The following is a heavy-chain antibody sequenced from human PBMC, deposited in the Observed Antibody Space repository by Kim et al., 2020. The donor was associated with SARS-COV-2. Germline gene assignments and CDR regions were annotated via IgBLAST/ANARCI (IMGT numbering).Heavy chain of an antibody. J-gene: IGHJ3*02. V-gene: IGHV4-31*03. CDR3: ARDREFDYVWGSYRYFAFDI. CDR2: IYYSGST. Sequence: SETLSLTCTVSGGSISSGGYYWSWIRQHPGKGLEWIGYIYYSGSTYYNPSLKSRVTISVDTSKNQFSLKLSSVTAADTAVYYCARDREFDYVWGSYRYFAFDIWGQGTMVTVSS. D-gene: IGHD3-16*02. CDR1: GGSISSGGYY.